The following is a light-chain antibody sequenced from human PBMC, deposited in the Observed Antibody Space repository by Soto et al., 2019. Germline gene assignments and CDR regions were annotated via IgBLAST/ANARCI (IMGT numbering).Light chain of an antibody. CDR2: GAS. Sequence: IVLTQSPGTLSLSPGERATLSCRASQSVSSSYLAWYQQKPGQAPRLLIYGASSRATGIPDRFSGSGSGTDFTLTISRMEPEDFAVYYCQQYGSSPLTSVVGTTGDIK. V-gene: IGKV3-20*01. CDR1: QSVSSSY. CDR3: QQYGSSPLT. J-gene: IGKJ4*01.